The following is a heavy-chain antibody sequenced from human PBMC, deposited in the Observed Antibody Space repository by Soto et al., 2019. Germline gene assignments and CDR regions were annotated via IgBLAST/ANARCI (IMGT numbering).Heavy chain of an antibody. Sequence: GGALRLSCAAPWFTFFFYSIHWVRPAPGKGLEWVAVISNAGDDKHYADSVKGRFTISRDNSKNTLYLQMDSLRTDDSAVFYCARPTVPTYTRYFDYWGQGTLVTVSS. CDR2: ISNAGDDK. D-gene: IGHD4-17*01. V-gene: IGHV3-30-3*01. CDR3: ARPTVPTYTRYFDY. J-gene: IGHJ4*02. CDR1: WFTFFFYS.